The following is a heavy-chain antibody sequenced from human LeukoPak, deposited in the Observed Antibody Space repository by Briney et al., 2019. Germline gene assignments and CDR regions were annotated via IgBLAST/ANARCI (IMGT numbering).Heavy chain of an antibody. V-gene: IGHV4-34*01. CDR1: GGSFSGYF. Sequence: SETLSLTCGVYGGSFSGYFWSWIRQPPGKGLEWIGEINYSGSTDYNPSLKSRVTISIDTSKKQFSLKLSSVTAADTAVYYCAREYSGYDYGYWGQGTLVTVSS. J-gene: IGHJ4*02. D-gene: IGHD5-12*01. CDR2: INYSGST. CDR3: AREYSGYDYGY.